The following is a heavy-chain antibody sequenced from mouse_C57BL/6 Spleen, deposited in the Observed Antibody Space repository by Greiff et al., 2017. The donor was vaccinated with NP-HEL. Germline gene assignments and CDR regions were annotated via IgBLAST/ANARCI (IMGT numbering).Heavy chain of an antibody. V-gene: IGHV1-15*01. D-gene: IGHD1-1*01. J-gene: IGHJ1*03. CDR3: TRGATTVVATNWYFDV. CDR1: GYTFTDYE. CDR2: LDPETGGT. Sequence: VQLQQSGAELVRPGASVTLSCKASGYTFTDYEMHWVKQTPVHGLEWIGALDPETGGTAYNQKFKGKAILTADKSSSTAYMELRSLTSEDSAVYYCTRGATTVVATNWYFDVWGTGTTVTVSS.